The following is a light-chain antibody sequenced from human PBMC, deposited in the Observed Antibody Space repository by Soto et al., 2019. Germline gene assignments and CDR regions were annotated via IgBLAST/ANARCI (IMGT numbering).Light chain of an antibody. CDR1: SSDVGGYNY. Sequence: QSALTQPASVSGCPGQSITISCTGTSSDVGGYNYVSWYQQHPGKAPKLMIYEVSNRPSGISNRFSGSKSGNTASLTISGLQAEDEADYHCSSYTDTSTPAYVFGTGTKLTVL. CDR3: SSYTDTSTPAYV. J-gene: IGLJ1*01. V-gene: IGLV2-14*01. CDR2: EVS.